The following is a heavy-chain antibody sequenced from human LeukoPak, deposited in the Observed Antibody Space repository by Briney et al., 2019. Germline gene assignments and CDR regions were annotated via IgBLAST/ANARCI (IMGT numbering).Heavy chain of an antibody. D-gene: IGHD2-15*01. CDR3: ARGVVAAPQTFDY. J-gene: IGHJ4*02. Sequence: SETLSLTCTVSGGSISGFYWSWIRQPPGKGLEWIGYIYYTGSTNYNPSLKSRVTISVDTSKNQFSLKLSSATAADTAVYYCARGVVAAPQTFDYWGQGTLVAVSS. CDR2: IYYTGST. CDR1: GGSISGFY. V-gene: IGHV4-59*01.